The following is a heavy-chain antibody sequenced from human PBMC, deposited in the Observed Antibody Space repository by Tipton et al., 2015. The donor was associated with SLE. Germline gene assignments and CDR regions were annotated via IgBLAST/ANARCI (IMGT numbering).Heavy chain of an antibody. Sequence: TLSLTCAVYVGSFSDYYWNWIRQPPGKGLEWIGEIHHSGTTNHNPSLKSRVTISVDTSKNQFSLKLSSVTAADTAVYYCAREGSYGPPDYWGQGTLVTVSS. CDR3: AREGSYGPPDY. J-gene: IGHJ4*02. CDR2: IHHSGTT. D-gene: IGHD5-18*01. V-gene: IGHV4-34*01. CDR1: VGSFSDYY.